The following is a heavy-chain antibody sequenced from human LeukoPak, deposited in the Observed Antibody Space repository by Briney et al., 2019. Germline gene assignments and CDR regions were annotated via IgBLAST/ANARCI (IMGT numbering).Heavy chain of an antibody. CDR2: IGNSAI. CDR3: ARDPLFTMVRGEHEGTYYYYGMDV. Sequence: GGSLRLSCATSGFTFTNYGMNWVRQAPGKGLEWISYIGNSAILYADSVKGRFTISRDNAKNSLYLQMNSLRAEDTAVYYCARDPLFTMVRGEHEGTYYYYGMDVWGQGTTVTVSS. CDR1: GFTFTNYG. J-gene: IGHJ6*02. V-gene: IGHV3-48*04. D-gene: IGHD3-10*01.